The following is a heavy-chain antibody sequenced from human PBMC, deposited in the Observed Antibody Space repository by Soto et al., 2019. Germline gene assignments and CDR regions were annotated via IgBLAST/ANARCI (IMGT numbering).Heavy chain of an antibody. CDR2: IKQDGSEK. CDR3: AREGFRAVMSYYGMDV. V-gene: IGHV3-7*04. Sequence: GGSLRLSCAASGFTFCDYWMSWVRQAPGKGLEWVANIKQDGSEKYYVDSVKGRFTISRDNAKNSLYLQMNSLRAEDTAVYYSAREGFRAVMSYYGMDVWGQGTTVTVSS. D-gene: IGHD3-16*01. CDR1: GFTFCDYW. J-gene: IGHJ6*02.